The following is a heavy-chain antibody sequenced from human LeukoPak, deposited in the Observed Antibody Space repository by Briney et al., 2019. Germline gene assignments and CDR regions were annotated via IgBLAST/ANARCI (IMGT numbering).Heavy chain of an antibody. D-gene: IGHD5-18*01. V-gene: IGHV1-46*01. Sequence: ASVKVSCKASGYTFTSDYMHWVRQAPGQGLEWMGIINPSGGSTSYAQKFQGRVTMTRDTSISTAYMELSRLRSGDTAVYYCAREKNRSLGYSYGLGYWGQGTLVTVSS. J-gene: IGHJ4*02. CDR3: AREKNRSLGYSYGLGY. CDR2: INPSGGST. CDR1: GYTFTSDY.